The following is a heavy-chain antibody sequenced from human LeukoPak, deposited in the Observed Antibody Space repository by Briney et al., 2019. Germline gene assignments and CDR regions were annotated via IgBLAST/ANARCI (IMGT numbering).Heavy chain of an antibody. Sequence: GGSLRLSCAASGFTFSSYWMSWVRQAPGKGLEWVANIKQDGSEKYYVDSVKGRFTISRDNAKNSLYLQMNSLRAEDTAVYYCARARGYSYNRYYYYGMDVWGQGTTVTVSS. D-gene: IGHD5-18*01. CDR1: GFTFSSYW. J-gene: IGHJ6*02. V-gene: IGHV3-7*01. CDR3: ARARGYSYNRYYYYGMDV. CDR2: IKQDGSEK.